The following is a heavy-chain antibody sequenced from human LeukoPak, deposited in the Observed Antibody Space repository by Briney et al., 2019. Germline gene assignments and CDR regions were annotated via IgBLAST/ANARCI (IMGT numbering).Heavy chain of an antibody. V-gene: IGHV3-21*01. CDR1: EFTFSSYS. D-gene: IGHD6-19*01. J-gene: IGHJ4*02. Sequence: GGSLRLSCAASEFTFSSYSMNWVRQAPGKGLEWVSSISSRSSFIYYADSVKGRFTISRDNAKNSLYLQMNSLRAEDTAVYYCARAVAVAGSDYWGQGTLVTVSS. CDR3: ARAVAVAGSDY. CDR2: ISSRSSFI.